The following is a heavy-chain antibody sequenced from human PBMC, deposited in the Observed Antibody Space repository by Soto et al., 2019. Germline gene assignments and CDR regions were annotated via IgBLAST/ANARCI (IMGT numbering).Heavy chain of an antibody. CDR3: ARDHGGRYSIANYYYYGMDV. Sequence: ASVKVSCKASGYTFTSYGISWVRQAPGQGLEWMGWISAYNGNTNYAQKLQGRVTMTTDTSTSTAYMELRSLRSDDTAVHYCARDHGGRYSIANYYYYGMDVWGQGTTVTVSS. V-gene: IGHV1-18*01. D-gene: IGHD6-13*01. J-gene: IGHJ6*02. CDR2: ISAYNGNT. CDR1: GYTFTSYG.